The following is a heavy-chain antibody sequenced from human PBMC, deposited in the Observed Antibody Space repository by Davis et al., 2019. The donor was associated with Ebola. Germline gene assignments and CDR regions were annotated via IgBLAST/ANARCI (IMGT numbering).Heavy chain of an antibody. V-gene: IGHV4-61*01. D-gene: IGHD6-19*01. CDR1: GASVRSGTYY. CDR3: AREDSSGWYVTDS. CDR2: IYYSGST. Sequence: AGSLRLSCNVSGASVRSGTYYWSWIRQRPGKGLEWIGYIYYSGSTNYNPSLKSRVTISLDMSKNQFSLELSSVTAADTAVYYCAREDSSGWYVTDSWGQGILVTVSS. J-gene: IGHJ4*02.